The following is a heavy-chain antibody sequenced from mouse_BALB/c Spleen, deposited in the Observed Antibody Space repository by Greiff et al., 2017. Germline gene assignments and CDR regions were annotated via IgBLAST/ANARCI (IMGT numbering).Heavy chain of an antibody. Sequence: EVQLQQSGPELVKPGASVKISCKASGYSFTGYFMNWVQQSHGKSLEWIGRINPYNGDTFYNQKFKGKATLTVDKSSSTAHMELLSLTSEDSAVYYCGRGYYGTPYAMDYWGQGTSVTVSA. CDR2: INPYNGDT. V-gene: IGHV1-37*01. J-gene: IGHJ4*01. D-gene: IGHD1-1*01. CDR3: GRGYYGTPYAMDY. CDR1: GYSFTGYF.